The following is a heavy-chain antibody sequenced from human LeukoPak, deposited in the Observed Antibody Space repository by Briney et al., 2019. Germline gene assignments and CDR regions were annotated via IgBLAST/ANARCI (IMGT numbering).Heavy chain of an antibody. CDR3: ARTGYDILTGYDY. CDR1: GGSISSSSYY. V-gene: IGHV4-39*01. J-gene: IGHJ4*02. Sequence: PSETLSLTCTVSGGSISSSSYYWGWIRQPPGKGLEWIGSIYYSGSTYYNPSLKSRVTISVDTSKNQFSLKLSSVTAADTAVYYCARTGYDILTGYDYWGQGTLVTVSS. CDR2: IYYSGST. D-gene: IGHD3-9*01.